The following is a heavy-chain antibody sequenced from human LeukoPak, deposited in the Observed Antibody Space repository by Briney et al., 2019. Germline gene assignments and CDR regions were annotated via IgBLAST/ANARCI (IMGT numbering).Heavy chain of an antibody. CDR1: GGSLSSSSFF. D-gene: IGHD3-22*01. V-gene: IGHV4-39*07. CDR2: MYFSGST. J-gene: IGHJ4*02. Sequence: SETLSLTCTVSGGSLSSSSFFGGWIRQPPGKGLEWIATMYFSGSTFYNLSLKSRASMSLDTYKSQFSLNLESLTAADTALYFCAVSRPYGSNLPWHSWGQRILVSVSS. CDR3: AVSRPYGSNLPWHS.